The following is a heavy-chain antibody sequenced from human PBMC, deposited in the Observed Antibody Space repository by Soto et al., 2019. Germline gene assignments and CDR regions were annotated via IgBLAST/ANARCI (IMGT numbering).Heavy chain of an antibody. J-gene: IGHJ5*02. V-gene: IGHV2-5*01. CDR2: IYWNDDK. CDR3: ARLLSAALFSYDL. Sequence: QITLKESGPTLVKPTQTLTLTCTLSGFSHSTSGLAVGWIRQPPGQALEWLGHIYWNDDKYYSTSLKSRLSLSKDTSKNQVVLTMTNVDPLDTGTYYCARLLSAALFSYDLWGQGTLVTVSS. CDR1: GFSHSTSGLA. D-gene: IGHD1-26*01.